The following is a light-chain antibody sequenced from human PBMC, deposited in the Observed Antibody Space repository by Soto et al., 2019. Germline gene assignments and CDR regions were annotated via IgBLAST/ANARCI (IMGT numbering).Light chain of an antibody. CDR1: PRVLYSSNNKNY. V-gene: IGKV4-1*01. Sequence: DLVMTQSPDSLAVSLGERATINCKSSPRVLYSSNNKNYLAWYQQKPGQPPKLLIYWASTRESGVPDRFSGSGSGTDFTLTISSLQAEDVAVYYCQQYYSTPCTFGQGTKLEIK. CDR2: WAS. J-gene: IGKJ2*02. CDR3: QQYYSTPCT.